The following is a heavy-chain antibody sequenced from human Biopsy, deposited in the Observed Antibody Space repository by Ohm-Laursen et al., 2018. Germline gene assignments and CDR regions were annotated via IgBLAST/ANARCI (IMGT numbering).Heavy chain of an antibody. J-gene: IGHJ4*02. CDR3: ALQSVAQMKNFDY. CDR1: GFSFTGYY. D-gene: IGHD6-19*01. V-gene: IGHV1-2*02. Sequence: SVTASCNASGFSFTGYYIHWVRQAPGQGLEWVGWISPKSGDTNYAHKFQGNITMTRDTSMSTAYMEMSRLRCDDTAVYYCALQSVAQMKNFDYWGQGTLVTVSS. CDR2: ISPKSGDT.